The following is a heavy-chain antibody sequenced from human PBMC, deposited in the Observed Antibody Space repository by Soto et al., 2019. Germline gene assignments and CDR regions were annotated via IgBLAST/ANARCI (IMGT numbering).Heavy chain of an antibody. V-gene: IGHV3-23*01. CDR1: GFSLKTYA. CDR2: ISGSRGFT. J-gene: IGHJ4*02. D-gene: IGHD1-20*01. Sequence: EVQLLESGGGLVQPGGSLTLSCAASGFSLKTYAVSWVRKPPGKGLEWVSTISGSRGFTYYADSVKGRFTISRDNGKNTVYLHINSLRAEDTAIYYCEKRKGDNSGPFDSWGQGTQVTVSS. CDR3: EKRKGDNSGPFDS.